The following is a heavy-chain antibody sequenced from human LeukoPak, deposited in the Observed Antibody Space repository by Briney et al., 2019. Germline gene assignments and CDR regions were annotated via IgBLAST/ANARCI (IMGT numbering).Heavy chain of an antibody. CDR2: INHSGST. V-gene: IGHV4-34*01. CDR1: GGSFSGYY. D-gene: IGHD2-21*01. CDR3: AREEVLFGLDAFDI. Sequence: SETLSLTCAVYGGSFSGYYWSWIRQPPGKGLEWIGEINHSGSTNYNPSLKSRVTISVDTSKNQFSLKLSSVTAADTAVYYGAREEVLFGLDAFDIWGQGTMVTVSS. J-gene: IGHJ3*02.